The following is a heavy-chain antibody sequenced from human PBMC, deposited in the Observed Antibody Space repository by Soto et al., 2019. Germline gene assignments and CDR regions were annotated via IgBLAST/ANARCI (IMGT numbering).Heavy chain of an antibody. Sequence: PSETLSLTCTVSGGSISSGDYYWSWIRQPPGKGLEWIGYIYYSGSTYYNPSLKSRVTISVDTSKNQFSLKLSSATAADTAVYYCARAQTIEDYDILTGYYLNPNWFDPWGQGTLVTVSS. J-gene: IGHJ5*02. V-gene: IGHV4-30-4*02. CDR2: IYYSGST. D-gene: IGHD3-9*01. CDR3: ARAQTIEDYDILTGYYLNPNWFDP. CDR1: GGSISSGDYY.